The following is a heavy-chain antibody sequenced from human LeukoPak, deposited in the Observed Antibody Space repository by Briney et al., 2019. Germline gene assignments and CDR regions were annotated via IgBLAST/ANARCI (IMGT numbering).Heavy chain of an antibody. V-gene: IGHV4-59*01. J-gene: IGHJ5*02. CDR1: GGSISSYY. D-gene: IGHD3-3*01. Sequence: SETLSLTCTVSGGSISSYYWSWIRQPPGKGLEWIGYIYYSGSTNYNPSLKSRVTISVDTSKNQFSLKLSSVTAADTAVCYCARLEKYYDFWSGYYTRTGRFDPWGQGTLVTVSS. CDR3: ARLEKYYDFWSGYYTRTGRFDP. CDR2: IYYSGST.